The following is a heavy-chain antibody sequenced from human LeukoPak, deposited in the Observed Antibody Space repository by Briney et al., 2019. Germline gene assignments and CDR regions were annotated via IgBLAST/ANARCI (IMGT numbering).Heavy chain of an antibody. V-gene: IGHV4-59*12. J-gene: IGHJ4*02. CDR3: ARRIAADY. CDR2: IYYSGST. D-gene: IGHD6-13*01. CDR1: GGSISSYY. Sequence: SETLSLTCTVSGGSISSYYWSWIRQPPGKGLEWIGYIYYSGSTNYNPSLKNRVTISVDTSKNQFSLKLSSVTAADTAVYYCARRIAADYWGQGTLVTVSS.